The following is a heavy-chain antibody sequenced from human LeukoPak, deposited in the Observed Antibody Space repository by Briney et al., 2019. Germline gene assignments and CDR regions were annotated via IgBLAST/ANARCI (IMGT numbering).Heavy chain of an antibody. J-gene: IGHJ6*03. Sequence: PGGSLRLSCAASGFTFSSYGMHWVRQAPGKGLEWVAFIRYDGSNKYYADSVKGRFTISRDNSKNTLYLQMNSLRAEDTAVYYCAKDSTPMVRGLGYYMDVWGKGTTVAISS. CDR3: AKDSTPMVRGLGYYMDV. CDR1: GFTFSSYG. D-gene: IGHD3-10*01. V-gene: IGHV3-30*02. CDR2: IRYDGSNK.